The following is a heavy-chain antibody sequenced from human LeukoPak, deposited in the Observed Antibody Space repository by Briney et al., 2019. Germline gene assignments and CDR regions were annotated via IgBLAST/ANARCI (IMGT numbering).Heavy chain of an antibody. CDR1: GFTFSSYW. Sequence: PGGSLRLSCAASGFTFSSYWMSWVRQAPGKGQEWVANIKQDGSEKYYVDSVKGRFTISRDNAKNSLYLQMNSLRAEDTAVYYCARDQGTGDFDYWGQGTLVTVSS. CDR3: ARDQGTGDFDY. J-gene: IGHJ4*02. D-gene: IGHD2-8*02. CDR2: IKQDGSEK. V-gene: IGHV3-7*01.